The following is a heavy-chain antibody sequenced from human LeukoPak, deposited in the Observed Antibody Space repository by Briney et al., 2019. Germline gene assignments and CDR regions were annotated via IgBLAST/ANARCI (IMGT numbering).Heavy chain of an antibody. J-gene: IGHJ4*02. V-gene: IGHV1-2*02. CDR1: GYTFTAYY. CDR2: INPNSGGT. CDR3: ASSTYASGSYNPLAY. D-gene: IGHD3-10*01. Sequence: ASVKVSCKASGYTFTAYYMHWVRQAPGQGLEWMGWINPNSGGTNYAQKFQGRVTMTRDTSISTAYMELSRLRSDDTAVYYCASSTYASGSYNPLAYWGQGTLVTVSS.